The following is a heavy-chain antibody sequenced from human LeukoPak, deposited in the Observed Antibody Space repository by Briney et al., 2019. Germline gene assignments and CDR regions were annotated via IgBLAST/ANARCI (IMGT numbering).Heavy chain of an antibody. J-gene: IGHJ4*02. CDR3: ARLGHPGIAVAGPDY. V-gene: IGHV3-23*01. Sequence: GGSLRLSCAASGFTFSSYAMSWVRQAPGKGLEWVSAISGSGGSTYYADSVKGRFTISRDNAKNSLYLQMNSLRAEDTALYYCARLGHPGIAVAGPDYWGQGTLVTVSS. CDR2: ISGSGGST. D-gene: IGHD6-19*01. CDR1: GFTFSSYA.